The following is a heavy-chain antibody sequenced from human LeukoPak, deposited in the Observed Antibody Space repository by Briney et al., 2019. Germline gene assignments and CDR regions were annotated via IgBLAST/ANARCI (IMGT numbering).Heavy chain of an antibody. CDR3: ARENPSGYYNRPIDY. Sequence: SQTLSLTCAISGDSVSSNSAAWIWIRQSPSRGLEWLGRTYYRSKWYTEYAVSVKSRITINPDTSKNQFSLQLSSVNPEDTAVYYCARENPSGYYNRPIDYWGQGTLVTVSS. CDR1: GDSVSSNSAA. CDR2: TYYRSKWYT. D-gene: IGHD3-22*01. V-gene: IGHV6-1*01. J-gene: IGHJ4*02.